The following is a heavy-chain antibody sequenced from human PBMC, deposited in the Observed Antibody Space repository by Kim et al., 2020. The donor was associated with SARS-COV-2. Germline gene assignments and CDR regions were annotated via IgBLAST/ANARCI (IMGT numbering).Heavy chain of an antibody. D-gene: IGHD2-15*01. Sequence: YGNNTRYEDSVKGRLTISRDDAKNTLYLTMNSLRSEDTAVYYCARLPGRWCQGTLVTVSS. CDR2: YGNNT. CDR3: ARLPGR. V-gene: IGHV3-74*01. J-gene: IGHJ4*02.